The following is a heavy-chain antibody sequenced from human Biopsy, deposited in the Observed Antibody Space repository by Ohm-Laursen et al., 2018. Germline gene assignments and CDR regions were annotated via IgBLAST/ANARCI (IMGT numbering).Heavy chain of an antibody. CDR3: MKGGWFSTFDY. D-gene: IGHD6-19*01. Sequence: SLRLSCAASTFTFSSDSVNWVRQAPGKGLEWVAGVSGSGDARYYAPSARGRFIISRDNSEDTLFLQLNSLKVEDTAVYYCMKGGWFSTFDYWGQGTLVTVSS. V-gene: IGHV3-23*01. CDR1: TFTFSSDS. CDR2: VSGSGDAR. J-gene: IGHJ4*02.